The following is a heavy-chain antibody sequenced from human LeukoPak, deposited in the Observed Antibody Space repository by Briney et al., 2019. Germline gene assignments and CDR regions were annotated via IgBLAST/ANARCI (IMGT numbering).Heavy chain of an antibody. Sequence: GGSLRLSCAASGFTFSSYAMHWVRQAPGKGLEWAAVISSDGNTQYYADSVEGRFTISRDNSNNTLYLQMNSLRADDTAIYYCARRRIVGSIDDAFDIWGQGTMVTLSS. CDR3: ARRRIVGSIDDAFDI. CDR1: GFTFSSYA. J-gene: IGHJ3*02. V-gene: IGHV3-30-3*01. CDR2: ISSDGNTQ. D-gene: IGHD1-26*01.